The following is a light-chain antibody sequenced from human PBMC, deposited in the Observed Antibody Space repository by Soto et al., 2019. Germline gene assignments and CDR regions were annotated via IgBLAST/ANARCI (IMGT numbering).Light chain of an antibody. J-gene: IGKJ1*01. CDR3: QHYHDWPQT. CDR2: AAS. V-gene: IGKV3-15*01. Sequence: EIVLTQSPATLSVPPGESATLSCRASQSVSSNLAWYQQNPCQAPRLLIYAASTRATGIPARFSGGGSGTXFTXTIXSLQXEDXAVYYCQHYHDWPQTFGQGTRVEIK. CDR1: QSVSSN.